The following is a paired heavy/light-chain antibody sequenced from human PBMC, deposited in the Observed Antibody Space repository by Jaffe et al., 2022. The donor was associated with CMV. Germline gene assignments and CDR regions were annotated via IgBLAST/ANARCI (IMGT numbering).Light chain of an antibody. CDR3: MQALQTPDT. CDR2: LGS. Sequence: DIVMTQSPLSLPVTPGEPASISCRSSQSLLHSNGYNYLDWYLQKPGQSPQLLIYLGSNRASGVPDRFSGSGSGTDFTLKISRVEAEDVGVYYCMQALQTPDTFGPGTKVDIK. CDR1: QSLLHSNGYNY. J-gene: IGKJ3*01. V-gene: IGKV2-28*01.
Heavy chain of an antibody. D-gene: IGHD5-18*01. CDR3: ARDLVGYSYGDYYYYYGMDV. CDR1: GGTFSSYA. Sequence: QVQLVQSGAEVKKPGSSVKVSCKASGGTFSSYAISWVRQAPGQGLEWMGGIIPIFGTANYAQKFQGRVTITADESTSTAYMELSSLRSEDTAVYYCARDLVGYSYGDYYYYYGMDVWGQGTTVTVSS. CDR2: IIPIFGTA. V-gene: IGHV1-69*01. J-gene: IGHJ6*02.